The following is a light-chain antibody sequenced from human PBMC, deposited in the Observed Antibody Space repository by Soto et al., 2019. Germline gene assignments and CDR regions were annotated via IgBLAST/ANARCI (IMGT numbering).Light chain of an antibody. CDR3: QQRSNWPPT. CDR2: GAS. CDR1: QSIRSNY. Sequence: EIVVTPSPGTLSLSPGERATLSCRASQSIRSNYVAWYQQKPGQGPRLLIYGASSRATGIPDRFSGSGSGTEFTLTISSLEPEDFAVYYCQQRSNWPPTFGQGTRLEIK. V-gene: IGKV3D-20*02. J-gene: IGKJ5*01.